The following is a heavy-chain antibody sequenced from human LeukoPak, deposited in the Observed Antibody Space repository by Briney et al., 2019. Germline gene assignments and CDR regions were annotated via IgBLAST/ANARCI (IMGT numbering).Heavy chain of an antibody. CDR1: GFTFSSYA. CDR3: ARHSIVGATDFDY. D-gene: IGHD1-26*01. CDR2: ISGSGGST. J-gene: IGHJ4*02. Sequence: TGGSLRLSCAASGFTFSSYAMSWVRQAPGKGLEWVSAISGSGGSTYYADSVKGRFTISRDNSKNTLYLQMNSLRAEDTAVYFCARHSIVGATDFDYWGQGTLVTVSS. V-gene: IGHV3-23*01.